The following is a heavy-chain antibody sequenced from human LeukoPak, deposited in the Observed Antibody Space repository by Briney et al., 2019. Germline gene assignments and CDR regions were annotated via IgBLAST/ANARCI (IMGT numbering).Heavy chain of an antibody. V-gene: IGHV3-48*03. J-gene: IGHJ4*02. D-gene: IGHD3-3*01. CDR2: ISSSGSTI. CDR1: GFTFSSYE. Sequence: GGSLRLSCAASGFTFSSYEMNWVRQAPGKGLEWVPYISSSGSTIYYADSVKGRFTISRDNAKNSLYLQMNSLRAEDTAVYYCARGRFLEWLLDYWGQGTLVTVSS. CDR3: ARGRFLEWLLDY.